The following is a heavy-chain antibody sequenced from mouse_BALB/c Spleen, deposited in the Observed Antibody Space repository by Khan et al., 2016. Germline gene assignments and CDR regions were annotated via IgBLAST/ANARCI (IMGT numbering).Heavy chain of an antibody. V-gene: IGHV1S135*01. Sequence: VQLQQSGPELVKPGASVKVSCKGSGYAFTTYNMYWVKQSHGKSLEWIGYIDPYNGVSSYNQKFKDKVTLTVDESSSTAYMHLNSLTSEDSAVYYCARWDGNYVPFAYWGQGTLVTVSA. CDR2: IDPYNGVS. CDR3: ARWDGNYVPFAY. CDR1: GYAFTTYN. D-gene: IGHD2-1*01. J-gene: IGHJ3*01.